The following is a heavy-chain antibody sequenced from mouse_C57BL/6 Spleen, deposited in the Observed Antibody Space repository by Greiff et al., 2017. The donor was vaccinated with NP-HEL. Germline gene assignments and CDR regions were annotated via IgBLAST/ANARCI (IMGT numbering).Heavy chain of an antibody. Sequence: QVTLKESGPGILQPSQTLSLPCSFSGFSLSTFGMGVGWIRQPSGKGLEWLAHIWWDDDKYYNPALKSRLTISKDTSKNQVFLKIANVYTADTATYYCARMKDDYDVYAMDYWGQGTSVTVSS. J-gene: IGHJ4*01. CDR3: ARMKDDYDVYAMDY. V-gene: IGHV8-8*01. D-gene: IGHD2-4*01. CDR1: GFSLSTFGMG. CDR2: IWWDDDK.